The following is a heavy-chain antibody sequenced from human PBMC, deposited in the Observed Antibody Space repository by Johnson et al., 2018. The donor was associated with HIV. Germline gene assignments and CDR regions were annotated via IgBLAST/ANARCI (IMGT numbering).Heavy chain of an antibody. V-gene: IGHV3-11*04. Sequence: QVQLVESGGGLVKPGGSLRLSCAVSGFTFSDHYMSWIRQAPGKGLEWVSYISSSSSSIYYADSVKGRFTISRDNSKNTLYLQMNSLRAEDTAVYYCARDRGAGSSGAFDIWGQGTMVTVSS. CDR3: ARDRGAGSSGAFDI. CDR1: GFTFSDHY. J-gene: IGHJ3*02. D-gene: IGHD6-6*01. CDR2: ISSSSSSI.